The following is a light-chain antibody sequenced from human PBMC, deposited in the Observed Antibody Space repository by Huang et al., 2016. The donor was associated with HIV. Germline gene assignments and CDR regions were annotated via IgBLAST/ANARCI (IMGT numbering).Light chain of an antibody. CDR2: DAS. V-gene: IGKV1-13*02. CDR3: QQFNGFSLT. Sequence: AIQLTQSPPSLSASAGDRVTITCRASQDINSALAWYQQKPGKAPKLLIYDASNLKSGVPARFGGSGSGTDFTLSISSLQPEDFATYYCQQFNGFSLTFGGGTRVEIK. CDR1: QDINSA. J-gene: IGKJ4*01.